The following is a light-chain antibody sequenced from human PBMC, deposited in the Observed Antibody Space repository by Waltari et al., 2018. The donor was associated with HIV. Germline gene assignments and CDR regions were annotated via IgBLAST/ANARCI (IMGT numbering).Light chain of an antibody. V-gene: IGKV4-1*01. J-gene: IGKJ2*03. CDR2: WAS. CDR3: QHYYSSLPS. Sequence: DIVMTQSPDSLAVSLGERATINCKSSQSVLYSSNNKNYLAWYQQKPGQPPKLHIYWASTRESGVPDRFSGSGSGTDFTLTISSLQAEDVAVYFCQHYYSSLPSFGQGTKLEIK. CDR1: QSVLYSSNNKNY.